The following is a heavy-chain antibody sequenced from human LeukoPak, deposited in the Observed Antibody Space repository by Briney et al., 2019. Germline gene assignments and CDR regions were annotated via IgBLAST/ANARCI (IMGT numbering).Heavy chain of an antibody. Sequence: GASVKVSCKASGYTFTGYYMHWVRQATGQGLEWMGWMNPNSGNTGYAQKFQGRVTMTRNTSISTAYMELSSLRSEDTAVYYCARAPASITMIVVVKRNYMDVWGKGTTVTVSS. J-gene: IGHJ6*03. CDR3: ARAPASITMIVVVKRNYMDV. CDR1: GYTFTGYY. CDR2: MNPNSGNT. V-gene: IGHV1-8*02. D-gene: IGHD3-22*01.